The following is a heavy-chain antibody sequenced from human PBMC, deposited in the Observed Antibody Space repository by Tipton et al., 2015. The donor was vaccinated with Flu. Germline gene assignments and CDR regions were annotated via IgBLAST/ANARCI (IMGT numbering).Heavy chain of an antibody. CDR2: IYSDGST. J-gene: IGHJ5*02. CDR3: ARGQGANP. V-gene: IGHV3-53*01. CDR1: GFTVSSNY. Sequence: SLRLSCAPSGFTVSSNYMSWVRQSPGKGLEWVSVIYSDGSTYYIDSVKGRFTISRDNSKNMLSLQMNNLRAEDTAVYYCARGQGANPWGQGTLVTVSS.